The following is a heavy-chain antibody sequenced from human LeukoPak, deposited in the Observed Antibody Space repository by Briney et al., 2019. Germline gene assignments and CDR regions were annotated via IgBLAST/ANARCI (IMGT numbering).Heavy chain of an antibody. CDR1: GGSISSYY. CDR2: VYYSGST. CDR3: ARQGDYRYPFDS. Sequence: NTSETLSLTCTVSGGSISSYYWSWIRQPPGKGLEWIGYVYYSGSTNYNPSPKGRVTISVDTSKSQFSLKLTSVTAADTAVYYCARQGDYRYPFDSWGQGTLVTVSS. D-gene: IGHD3-16*02. V-gene: IGHV4-59*08. J-gene: IGHJ4*02.